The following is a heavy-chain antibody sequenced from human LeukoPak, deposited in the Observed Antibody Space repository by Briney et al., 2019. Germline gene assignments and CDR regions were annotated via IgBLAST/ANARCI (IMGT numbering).Heavy chain of an antibody. D-gene: IGHD2-21*02. J-gene: IGHJ4*02. Sequence: ASVKVSCKASGYTFTSYGISWVRQAPGQGLEWMGWISTYNGDTNYAQKFQGRVTMTTDTSTTAYMELRSLRSDDTAVYYCARGRRGGDPFDYWGQGTLVTVSS. CDR3: ARGRRGGDPFDY. CDR2: ISTYNGDT. CDR1: GYTFTSYG. V-gene: IGHV1-18*01.